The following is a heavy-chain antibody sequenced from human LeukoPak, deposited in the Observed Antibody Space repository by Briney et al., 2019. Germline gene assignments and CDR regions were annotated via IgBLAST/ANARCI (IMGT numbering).Heavy chain of an antibody. V-gene: IGHV1-69*04. D-gene: IGHD5-12*01. CDR2: IIPILGIA. J-gene: IGHJ4*02. Sequence: ASVKVSCKASGGTFSSYAISWVRQAPGQGLEWMGRIIPILGIANYAQKLQGRVTMTTDTYTSTAYMELRSLRSDDTAVYYCAREDPEVVANGFDYWGQGTLVTVSS. CDR3: AREDPEVVANGFDY. CDR1: GGTFSSYA.